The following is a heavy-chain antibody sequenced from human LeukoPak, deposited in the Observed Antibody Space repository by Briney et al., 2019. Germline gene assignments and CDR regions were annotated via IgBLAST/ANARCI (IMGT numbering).Heavy chain of an antibody. J-gene: IGHJ4*02. V-gene: IGHV1-69*04. CDR2: IIPILGIA. Sequence: GASVKVSCKASGGTFSSYAISWVRQAPGQGLEWMGRIIPILGIAIYAQKFQGRVTITADKSTSTAYMELSSLRSEDTAVYYCASGMPNDYWGQGTLVTVSS. D-gene: IGHD1-26*01. CDR1: GGTFSSYA. CDR3: ASGMPNDY.